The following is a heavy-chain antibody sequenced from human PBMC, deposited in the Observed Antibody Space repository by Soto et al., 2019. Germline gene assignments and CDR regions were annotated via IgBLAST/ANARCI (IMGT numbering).Heavy chain of an antibody. J-gene: IGHJ4*02. D-gene: IGHD3-10*01. CDR1: GFTFSSYG. Sequence: QVQLVESGGGVVQPGRSLRLSCAATGFTFSSYGMHWVRQAPGKGLEWVAVISYDGSNKYYADSVKGRFTISRDNSKNTLYLQMNSQRVEDTAVYYCAKGFGKLPLDHWGQGTLVTVSS. V-gene: IGHV3-30*18. CDR3: AKGFGKLPLDH. CDR2: ISYDGSNK.